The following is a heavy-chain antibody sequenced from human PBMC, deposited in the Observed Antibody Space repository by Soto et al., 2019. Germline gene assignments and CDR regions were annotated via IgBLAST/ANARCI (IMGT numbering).Heavy chain of an antibody. CDR3: VAVAKRYYYSGMDV. CDR1: GYTFTSYD. J-gene: IGHJ6*02. Sequence: QVQLVQSGAEVKKPGASVKVSCKASGYTFTSYDINWVRQATGQGLEWMGWMNPNSGNTDYAQKFQGRVTMTRNTSISTAYMELGSLRSEDTAVYYCVAVAKRYYYSGMDVWGQGTTVTVSS. CDR2: MNPNSGNT. V-gene: IGHV1-8*01.